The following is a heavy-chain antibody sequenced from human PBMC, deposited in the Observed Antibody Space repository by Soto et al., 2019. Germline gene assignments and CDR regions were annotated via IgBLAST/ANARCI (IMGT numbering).Heavy chain of an antibody. Sequence: PGGSLRLSCAASGFTFSSYGMHWVRQAPGKGLEWVAVIWYDGSNKYYADSVKGRFTISRDNSKNTLYLQMNSLRAEDTAVYYCARDHPSSGGSLVLDYWGQGTLVTVSS. CDR1: GFTFSSYG. V-gene: IGHV3-33*01. CDR2: IWYDGSNK. J-gene: IGHJ4*02. D-gene: IGHD2-15*01. CDR3: ARDHPSSGGSLVLDY.